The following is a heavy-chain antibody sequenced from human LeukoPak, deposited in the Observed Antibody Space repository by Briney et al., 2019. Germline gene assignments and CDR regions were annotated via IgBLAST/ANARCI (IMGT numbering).Heavy chain of an antibody. D-gene: IGHD3-22*01. CDR3: ARETYYYDSSGYPDY. Sequence: GGSLRLSCAASGFTFSSYSMNWVRQAPGKGLEWVSVIYSGGSTYYADSVKGRFTISRDNSKNTLYLQMNSLRAEDTAVYYCARETYYYDSSGYPDYWGQGTLVTVSS. CDR2: IYSGGST. CDR1: GFTFSSYS. J-gene: IGHJ4*02. V-gene: IGHV3-53*01.